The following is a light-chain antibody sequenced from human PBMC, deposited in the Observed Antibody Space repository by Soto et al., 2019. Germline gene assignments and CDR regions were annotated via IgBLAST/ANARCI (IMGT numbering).Light chain of an antibody. CDR3: LHYKNFPRA. CDR2: KAS. V-gene: IGKV1-5*03. CDR1: QSISAY. J-gene: IGKJ1*01. Sequence: DIQMTQSPSTLSASVGDRVTITCRASQSISAYLAWFQQKPGKAPKLLLSKASSLESGVPSRFSGSGSGTEFTLTISSLQPDDFTTYYCLHYKNFPRAFGQGTKVEIQ.